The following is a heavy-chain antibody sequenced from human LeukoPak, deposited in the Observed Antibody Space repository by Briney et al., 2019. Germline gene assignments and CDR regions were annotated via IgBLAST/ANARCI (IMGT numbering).Heavy chain of an antibody. CDR1: GFTFNIFA. CDR2: IYYDGSVK. D-gene: IGHD5-18*01. Sequence: GGSLRLSCAASGFTFNIFATHWVRQAPGQGLEWVAIIYYDGSVKYYVDPVKGRFTISRDSSKNTLYLLMNRLRADDTAVYYCARGGGVEAAMALDYWGQGTLVAVSS. V-gene: IGHV3-33*01. CDR3: ARGGGVEAAMALDY. J-gene: IGHJ4*02.